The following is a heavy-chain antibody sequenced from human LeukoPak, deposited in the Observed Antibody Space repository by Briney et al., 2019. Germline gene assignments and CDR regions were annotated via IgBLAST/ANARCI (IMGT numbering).Heavy chain of an antibody. Sequence: SETLSLTCTVSDGSISSYYWSWIRQPPGKGLGWIGYVYYTGSTNYNPFLKSRVTISVDTSKKQFSLKLSSVTAADTAVYYCARENFYDTSGYYYGVNYFDPWGQGTLVTVSS. CDR2: VYYTGST. CDR1: DGSISSYY. V-gene: IGHV4-59*01. J-gene: IGHJ5*02. D-gene: IGHD3-22*01. CDR3: ARENFYDTSGYYYGVNYFDP.